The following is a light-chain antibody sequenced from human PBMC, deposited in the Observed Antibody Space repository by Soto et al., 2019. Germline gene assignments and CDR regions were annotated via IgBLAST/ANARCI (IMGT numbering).Light chain of an antibody. CDR1: RTIITY. V-gene: IGKV1-39*01. Sequence: DIPMTQSPSSLSASVGDRVTITCRASRTIITYLNWYQQKPGKAPKLLIYAASTLQGGVPSRFSGSGSGTDFTLTISSLQPEDFATYYCHQTYITPRTFGQGTKLEIK. J-gene: IGKJ2*01. CDR2: AAS. CDR3: HQTYITPRT.